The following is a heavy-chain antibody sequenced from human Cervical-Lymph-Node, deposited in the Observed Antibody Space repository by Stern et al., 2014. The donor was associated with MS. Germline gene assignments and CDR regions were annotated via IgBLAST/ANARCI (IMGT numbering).Heavy chain of an antibody. Sequence: QVQLVQSGAEVKKPGASVKVSCKASGYTFTSYDINWVRQATGQGLEWMGWMNPNSGNTGYAQKFQGRVTMTRNTSISTAYMELSSLRSEDTAVYYCARELQLWLRSHYYYGMDVWGQGTTVTVSS. CDR3: ARELQLWLRSHYYYGMDV. CDR1: GYTFTSYD. CDR2: MNPNSGNT. V-gene: IGHV1-8*01. D-gene: IGHD5-18*01. J-gene: IGHJ6*02.